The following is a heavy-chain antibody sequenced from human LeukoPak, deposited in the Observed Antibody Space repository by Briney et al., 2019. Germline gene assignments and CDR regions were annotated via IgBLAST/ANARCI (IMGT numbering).Heavy chain of an antibody. J-gene: IGHJ4*02. Sequence: SDTLSLTCSVSGGSISSSDYYWGWIRQPPGKGLEWLGTIFYNGATKSNPSLSSRVTMSIDTSKNQFSLRLRSVTAADTAVYYCAREARFALPVVGSGDYWGQGTLVTVSS. CDR1: GGSISSSDYY. V-gene: IGHV4-39*07. D-gene: IGHD6-19*01. CDR2: IFYNGAT. CDR3: AREARFALPVVGSGDY.